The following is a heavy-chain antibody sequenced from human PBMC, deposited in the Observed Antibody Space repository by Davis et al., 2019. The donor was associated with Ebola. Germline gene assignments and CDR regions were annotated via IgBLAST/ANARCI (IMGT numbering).Heavy chain of an antibody. CDR2: IEPSGDRK. CDR1: GFHFRDSW. J-gene: IGHJ6*02. CDR3: ARGSRNIDV. V-gene: IGHV3-7*03. Sequence: PGGSLRLSCAASGFHFRDSWMNWVRQVPGKGLEWVANIEPSGDRKYYVDSVKGRFTISRDNAKDSLYLQMNSLRAEDTAVYYCARGSRNIDVWGQGTTVTVSS.